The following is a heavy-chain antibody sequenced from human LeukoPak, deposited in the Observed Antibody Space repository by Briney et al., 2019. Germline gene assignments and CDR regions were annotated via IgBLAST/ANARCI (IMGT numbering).Heavy chain of an antibody. D-gene: IGHD2/OR15-2a*01. CDR1: GFSFSSYS. Sequence: GRSLRLSCAASGFSFSSYSMKWVRQAPGKGLEWVSSISSSSNYIYYADSVKGRFTISRDNAKNSLYLQMNSLRAEDTAVYYCARVSILIVPYYAFDIWGQGTTVTVSS. J-gene: IGHJ3*02. CDR2: ISSSSNYI. V-gene: IGHV3-21*01. CDR3: ARVSILIVPYYAFDI.